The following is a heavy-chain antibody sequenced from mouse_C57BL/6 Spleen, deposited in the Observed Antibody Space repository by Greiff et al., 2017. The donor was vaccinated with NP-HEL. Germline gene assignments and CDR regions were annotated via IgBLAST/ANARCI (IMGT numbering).Heavy chain of an antibody. J-gene: IGHJ1*03. Sequence: EVKLMESGGGLVQPGGSLSLSCAASGFTFTDYYMSWVRQPPGKALEWLGFIRNKANGYTTEYSASVKGRFTISRDNSQSILYLQMNALRAEDSATYYCARYEIPSWYFDVWGTGTTVTVSS. CDR1: GFTFTDYY. CDR3: ARYEIPSWYFDV. CDR2: IRNKANGYTT. V-gene: IGHV7-3*01.